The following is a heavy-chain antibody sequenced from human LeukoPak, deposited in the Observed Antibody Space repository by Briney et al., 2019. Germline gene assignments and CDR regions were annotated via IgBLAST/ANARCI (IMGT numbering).Heavy chain of an antibody. V-gene: IGHV1-69*13. CDR1: GGTFSSYA. J-gene: IGHJ3*02. CDR3: AREGEMATMEGAFDI. Sequence: GASVKVSCKASGGTFSSYAISWVRQAPGQGRKWMGGIIPIFGTANYAQKFQGRVTITADESTSTAYMELSSLRSEDTAVYYCAREGEMATMEGAFDIWGQGTMVTVSS. D-gene: IGHD5-24*01. CDR2: IIPIFGTA.